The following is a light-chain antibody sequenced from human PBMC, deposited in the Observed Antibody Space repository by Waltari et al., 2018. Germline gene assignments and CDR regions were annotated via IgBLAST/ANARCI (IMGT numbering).Light chain of an antibody. CDR3: QQYYTYSLWA. CDR1: QSISDY. J-gene: IGKJ1*01. CDR2: DAS. Sequence: DIQMTQSPSTLSPSVGDTVTITCRSSQSISDYLAWYQQKPGKAPKLLIYDASSLESGVPSRFSGSGSGTEFTLTISSLQPDDFATYFCQQYYTYSLWAFGQGTKVETK. V-gene: IGKV1-5*01.